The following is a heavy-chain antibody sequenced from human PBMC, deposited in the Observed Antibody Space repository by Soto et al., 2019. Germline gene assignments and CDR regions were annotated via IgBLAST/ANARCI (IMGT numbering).Heavy chain of an antibody. CDR3: ARDPRTVVTYSINSRALDY. CDR1: GYTFTSYY. CDR2: INPSGGST. V-gene: IGHV1-46*01. D-gene: IGHD2-15*01. J-gene: IGHJ4*02. Sequence: GASVKVSCKASGYTFTSYYMHWVRQAPGQGLEWMGIINPSGGSTSYAQKFQGRVTMTRDTSTSTVYMELSSLRSEDTAVYYCARDPRTVVTYSINSRALDYWGQGTLVTVSS.